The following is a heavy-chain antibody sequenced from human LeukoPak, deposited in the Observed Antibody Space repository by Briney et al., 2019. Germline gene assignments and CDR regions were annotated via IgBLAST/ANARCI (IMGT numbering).Heavy chain of an antibody. CDR2: ISYDGSNK. CDR3: ARVRSSARSRLREAGITMVRGVITVYDAFDI. Sequence: GGSLRLSCAASGFTLSSYWMNWVRQAPGKGLEWVAVISYDGSNKYYADSVKGRFTISRDNSKNTLYLQMNSLRAEDTAVYYCARVRSSARSRLREAGITMVRGVITVYDAFDIWGQGTMVTVSS. V-gene: IGHV3-30-3*01. D-gene: IGHD3-10*01. J-gene: IGHJ3*02. CDR1: GFTLSSYW.